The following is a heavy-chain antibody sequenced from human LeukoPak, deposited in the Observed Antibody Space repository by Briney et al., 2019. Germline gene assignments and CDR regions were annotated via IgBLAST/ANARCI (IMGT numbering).Heavy chain of an antibody. D-gene: IGHD3-3*01. CDR1: GFSFTNFW. V-gene: IGHV3-15*01. J-gene: IGHJ4*02. CDR3: TTDRTAYYDFWSGYYIFDY. Sequence: PGGSLRLSCAVSGFSFTNFWMSWVRQAPGKGLEWVGRIKSKTDGGTTDYAAPVEGRFTISRDDSKNTLYLQMNSLKTEDTAVYYCTTDRTAYYDFWSGYYIFDYWGQGTLVTVSS. CDR2: IKSKTDGGTT.